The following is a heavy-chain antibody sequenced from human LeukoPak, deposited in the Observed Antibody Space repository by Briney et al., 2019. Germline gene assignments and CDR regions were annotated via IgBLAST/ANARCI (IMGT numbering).Heavy chain of an antibody. V-gene: IGHV3-48*01. J-gene: IGHJ5*02. Sequence: PGGSLRLSCAASGFTFIDYDMNWVRQAPGKGLEWISYISIDSSRMYYADSVKGRFTISRDNAKNSLYLQMNSLRAEDTAVYYCARGPPLFDPWGQGTLVTVSS. CDR2: ISIDSSRM. CDR3: ARGPPLFDP. CDR1: GFTFIDYD.